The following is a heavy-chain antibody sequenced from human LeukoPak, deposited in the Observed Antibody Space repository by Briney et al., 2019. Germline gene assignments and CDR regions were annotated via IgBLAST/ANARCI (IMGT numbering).Heavy chain of an antibody. J-gene: IGHJ4*02. CDR3: ARASRVSITMVRGYFDY. CDR1: GYTFTSYD. CDR2: MNPNSGNT. D-gene: IGHD3-10*01. V-gene: IGHV1-8*01. Sequence: ASVKVSCKASGYTFTSYDINWVRQATGQGLEWMGWMNPNSGNTGYAQKFQGRVTMTRNTSISTAYMELSSLRSEDTAVYYCARASRVSITMVRGYFDYWGQGTLVTVSS.